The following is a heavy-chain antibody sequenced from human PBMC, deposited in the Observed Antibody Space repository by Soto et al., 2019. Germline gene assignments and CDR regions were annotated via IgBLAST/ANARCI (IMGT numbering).Heavy chain of an antibody. V-gene: IGHV3-11*01. Sequence: GGSLRLSCAASGFTFSDYYMSWIRQAPGKGLEWVSYISSSGSTIYYADSVKGRFTISRDNAKNSLYLQMNSLRAEDTAVYYCARDRCGGSCYDDYYYYMDVWGKGTTVTVSS. CDR3: ARDRCGGSCYDDYYYYMDV. J-gene: IGHJ6*03. CDR2: ISSSGSTI. D-gene: IGHD2-15*01. CDR1: GFTFSDYY.